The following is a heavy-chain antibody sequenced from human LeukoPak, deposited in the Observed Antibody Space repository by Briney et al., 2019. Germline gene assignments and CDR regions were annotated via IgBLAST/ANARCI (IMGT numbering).Heavy chain of an antibody. CDR1: GFTFSSYG. CDR2: IKQDGSEK. J-gene: IGHJ4*02. Sequence: PGGSLRLSCAASGFTFSSYGMHWVRQAAGKGLEWVANIKQDGSEKYYVDSVKGRFTISRDNVKNSLYLQMNSLRAEDTAVYYCAREALPSYYYDSSGYYFDYWGQGTLVTVSS. CDR3: AREALPSYYYDSSGYYFDY. V-gene: IGHV3-7*01. D-gene: IGHD3-22*01.